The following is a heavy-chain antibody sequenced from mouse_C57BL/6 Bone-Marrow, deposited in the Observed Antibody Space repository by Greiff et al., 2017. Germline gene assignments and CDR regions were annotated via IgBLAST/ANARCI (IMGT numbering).Heavy chain of an antibody. CDR3: ASCFQDYFDY. V-gene: IGHV1-81*01. CDR2: IYPRSGNT. CDR1: GYPFPSFG. Sequence: VQLQQSGAELARPGASVRLSCKASGYPFPSFGLSWVKQRTGQGLEWIGEIYPRSGNTYYNEKFKGKATLTADKSSSTAYMELRSLTSEDSAVYFCASCFQDYFDYWGQGTTLTVSS. J-gene: IGHJ2*01.